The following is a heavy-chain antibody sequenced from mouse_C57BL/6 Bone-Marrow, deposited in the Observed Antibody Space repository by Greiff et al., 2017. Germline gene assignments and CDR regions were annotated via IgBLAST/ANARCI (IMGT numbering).Heavy chain of an antibody. J-gene: IGHJ4*01. CDR3: ARGGSIDY. Sequence: VQLLQSGAELVKPGASVKLSCKASGYTFTSYWMHWVKKRPGRGLEWIGRIDPNSGGTKYNEKFKSKATLTVDEPSSTAYLQLSSPADEDSAFCYCARGGSIDYWGQGTSVTVSS. V-gene: IGHV1-72*01. CDR2: IDPNSGGT. CDR1: GYTFTSYW.